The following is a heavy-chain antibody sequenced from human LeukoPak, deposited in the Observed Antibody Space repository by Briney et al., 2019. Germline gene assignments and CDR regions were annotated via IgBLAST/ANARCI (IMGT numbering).Heavy chain of an antibody. CDR1: GGTFSSYA. CDR3: ASIRGYSYGSFDY. CDR2: ISPCFGTA. Sequence: SVKVSCKASGGTFSSYAISWVRQAPGQGLEWMGGISPCFGTANYAQKCQGRVTITTDESTSTAYMELSSLRSEDTAVYYCASIRGYSYGSFDYWGQGTLVTVSS. D-gene: IGHD5-18*01. J-gene: IGHJ4*02. V-gene: IGHV1-69*05.